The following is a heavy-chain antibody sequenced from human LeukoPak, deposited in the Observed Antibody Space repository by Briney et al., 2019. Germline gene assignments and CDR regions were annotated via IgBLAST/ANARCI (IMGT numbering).Heavy chain of an antibody. CDR2: INHSGST. CDR1: GGSFSGYY. D-gene: IGHD5-12*01. CDR3: ARGPRGWLQFYFDY. Sequence: SETLSLTCAVYGGSFSGYYRSWIRQPPGKGLEWIGEINHSGSTNYNPSLKSRVTISVDTSKNQFSLKLSSVTAADTAVYYCARGPRGWLQFYFDYWGQGTLVTVSS. V-gene: IGHV4-34*01. J-gene: IGHJ4*02.